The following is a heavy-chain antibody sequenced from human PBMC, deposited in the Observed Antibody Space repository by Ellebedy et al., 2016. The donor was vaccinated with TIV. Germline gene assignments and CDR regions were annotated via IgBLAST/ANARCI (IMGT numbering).Heavy chain of an antibody. CDR1: GYTFTSYY. CDR3: AREEPYGSGTNAYGMDV. CDR2: INPNGGST. D-gene: IGHD3-10*01. V-gene: IGHV1-46*04. J-gene: IGHJ6*02. Sequence: AASVKVSCKASGYTFTSYYMHWVRQAPGQGLEWMGIINPNGGSTSYAQKLHGRAIMTRDTSTSTVSMELSSLRYEDTAVYYCAREEPYGSGTNAYGMDVWGRGTTVTVSS.